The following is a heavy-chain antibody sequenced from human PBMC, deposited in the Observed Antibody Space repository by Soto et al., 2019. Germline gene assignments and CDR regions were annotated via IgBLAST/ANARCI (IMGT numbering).Heavy chain of an antibody. CDR2: IYYSGST. Sequence: QLQLQESGPGLVKPSETLSLTCTVPGGSISSSSYYWGWIRQPPGKGLEWIGSIYYSGSTYYNPSLKSRVNVSVDTSTNQFSLKLSSVTAAETAVYYCARPNDSRKSSFDYWGQGTLVTVAS. CDR1: GGSISSSSYY. J-gene: IGHJ4*02. CDR3: ARPNDSRKSSFDY. V-gene: IGHV4-39*01. D-gene: IGHD3-22*01.